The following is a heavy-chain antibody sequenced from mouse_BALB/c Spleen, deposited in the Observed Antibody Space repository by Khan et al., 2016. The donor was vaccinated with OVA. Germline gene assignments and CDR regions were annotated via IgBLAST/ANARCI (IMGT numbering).Heavy chain of an antibody. V-gene: IGHV2-6-1*01. CDR2: IWSDGST. J-gene: IGHJ4*01. D-gene: IGHD1-1*02. CDR3: ARHGRYFYAMDY. CDR1: GFSLTSYG. Sequence: QVRLQQSGPGLVAPSQSLSITCTVSGFSLTSYGVHWVRQPPGKGLEWLVVIWSDGSTTYNSALKSRLSISKDNSKSQVFLKMNSLQTDDTAMYYCARHGRYFYAMDYWGQGTSVTVSS.